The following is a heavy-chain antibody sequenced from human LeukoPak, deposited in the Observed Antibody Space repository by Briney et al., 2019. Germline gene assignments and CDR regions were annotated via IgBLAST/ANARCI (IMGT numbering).Heavy chain of an antibody. D-gene: IGHD5-24*01. V-gene: IGHV4-39*07. Sequence: SETLSLTCTVSGGSISSSIYYWGWIRQPPGKGLEWIGSIYYSGSTYYNPSLKSRVTISVDTSKNQFSLKLSSVTAADTAVYYCARGGEEMATIVDYWGQGTLVTDSS. CDR2: IYYSGST. CDR3: ARGGEEMATIVDY. J-gene: IGHJ4*02. CDR1: GGSISSSIYY.